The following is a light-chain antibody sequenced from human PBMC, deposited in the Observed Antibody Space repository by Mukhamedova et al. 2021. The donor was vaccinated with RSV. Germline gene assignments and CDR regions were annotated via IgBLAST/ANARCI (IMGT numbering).Light chain of an antibody. J-gene: IGKJ1*01. V-gene: IGKV1-16*01. Sequence: GQAPKCLIYSASSLQTGVPSRFSGSRSGPDFTLTISGLQPEDFGTYYCQQYKSYLQTFAQGTRVELK. CDR2: SAS. CDR3: QQYKSYLQT.